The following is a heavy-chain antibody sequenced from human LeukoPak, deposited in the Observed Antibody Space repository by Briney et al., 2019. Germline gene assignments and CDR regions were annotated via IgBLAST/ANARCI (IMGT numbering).Heavy chain of an antibody. CDR2: ISYDGSNK. CDR1: GFTFSNYS. CDR3: AKDSQQLPPGDLDY. Sequence: GGSLRLSCAASGFTFSNYSMNWVRQAPGKGLEWVAVISYDGSNKYYADSVKGRFTISRDNSKNTLYLQMNSLRAEDTAVYYCAKDSQQLPPGDLDYWGQGTLVTVSS. D-gene: IGHD6-13*01. V-gene: IGHV3-30*18. J-gene: IGHJ4*02.